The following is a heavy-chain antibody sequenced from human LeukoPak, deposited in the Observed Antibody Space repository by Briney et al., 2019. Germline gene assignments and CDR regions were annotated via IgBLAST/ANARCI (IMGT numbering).Heavy chain of an antibody. CDR3: AREGHYCSGWHDAFDI. Sequence: GGSLRLSCAASGFTFSSYGMHWVRQAPGKGLEWVAVIWYDGSNKYYADSVKGRFTISRDNSKNTLYLQMNSLRAEDTAVYYCAREGHYCSGWHDAFDIWGQGAMVTVSS. CDR1: GFTFSSYG. CDR2: IWYDGSNK. D-gene: IGHD6-19*01. J-gene: IGHJ3*02. V-gene: IGHV3-33*01.